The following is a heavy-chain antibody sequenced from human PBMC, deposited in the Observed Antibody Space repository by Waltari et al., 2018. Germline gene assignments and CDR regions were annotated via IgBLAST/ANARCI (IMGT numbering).Heavy chain of an antibody. CDR1: GGSFSGYY. V-gene: IGHV4-34*01. Sequence: QVQLQQWGAGLLKPSETLSLTCAVYGGSFSGYYWSWIRQPPGKGLEWIGETNHSGSTNYNPSLKSRVTRSVDTSKNQFSLKLSSVTAADTAVYYCARGDSSSSKSGWFDPWGQGTLVTVSS. CDR3: ARGDSSSSKSGWFDP. J-gene: IGHJ5*02. D-gene: IGHD6-6*01. CDR2: TNHSGST.